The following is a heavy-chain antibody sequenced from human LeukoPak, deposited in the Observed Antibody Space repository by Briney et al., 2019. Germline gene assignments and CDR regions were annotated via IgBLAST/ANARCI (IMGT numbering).Heavy chain of an antibody. V-gene: IGHV3-21*06. CDR3: VRRPYTSGFDF. CDR2: ISRLSSYI. Sequence: GGSLRLSCAASGFMFSNYSMNWVRQAPGKGLEWVSSISRLSSYINYADSVKGRFTISRDNAKNSLELHLSRLRPEDTALYYCVRRPYTSGFDFWGQGTLVTVSS. D-gene: IGHD6-19*01. J-gene: IGHJ4*02. CDR1: GFMFSNYS.